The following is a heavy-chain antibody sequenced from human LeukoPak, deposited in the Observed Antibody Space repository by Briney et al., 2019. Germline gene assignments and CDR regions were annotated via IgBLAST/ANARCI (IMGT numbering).Heavy chain of an antibody. Sequence: SETLSLTCTVSGGSISSYYWSWLRQPPGKGLEWIGYIYYSGSTNYNPSLKSRVTISVDTPKNQFSLKLSSVTAADTAVYYCARGDNYYDSSGYFQGNWFDPWGQGTLVTVSS. CDR3: ARGDNYYDSSGYFQGNWFDP. D-gene: IGHD3-22*01. CDR2: IYYSGST. J-gene: IGHJ5*02. CDR1: GGSISSYY. V-gene: IGHV4-59*01.